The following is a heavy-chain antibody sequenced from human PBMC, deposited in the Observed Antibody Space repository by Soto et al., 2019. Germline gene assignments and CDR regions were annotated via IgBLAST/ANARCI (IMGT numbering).Heavy chain of an antibody. D-gene: IGHD1-26*01. V-gene: IGHV1-2*02. CDR3: ARALSFGSGTFDY. Sequence: QVQLVQSGAEVKKPGASVKVSCKTSGYTFTAYYIHWVRQAPGQGLEWMGCINPDSGGTKYAQKFQGRVTMTRDTSITTAYMDLGSLRSDDTAFYYCARALSFGSGTFDYWGQGTLVTVSS. CDR1: GYTFTAYY. CDR2: INPDSGGT. J-gene: IGHJ4*02.